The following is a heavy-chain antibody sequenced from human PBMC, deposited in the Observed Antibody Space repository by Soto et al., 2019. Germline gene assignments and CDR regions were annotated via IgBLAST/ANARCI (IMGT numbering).Heavy chain of an antibody. CDR2: ISAYNGNT. CDR1: GYTFTSYG. V-gene: IGHV1-18*01. J-gene: IGHJ6*02. D-gene: IGHD3-10*01. CDR3: ARVSTVWFGAYYYGMDV. Sequence: QVQLVQSGAEVKKPGASVKVSCKASGYTFTSYGINWVRQAPGQGLEWMGWISAYNGNTNYAPKLQGRVTMTTDTSTTTACMELRSLRSDDTAVYYCARVSTVWFGAYYYGMDVWGQGTTVTVSS.